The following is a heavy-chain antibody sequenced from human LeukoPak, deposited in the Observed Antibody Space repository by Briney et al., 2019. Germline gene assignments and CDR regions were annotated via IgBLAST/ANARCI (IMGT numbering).Heavy chain of an antibody. CDR1: GFTFSSYW. CDR2: IKQDGSEK. CDR3: ARAVDCGSTSCYGGDDY. Sequence: GGSLRLSCAASGFTFSSYWMSWVRQAPGKGLEWVANIKQDGSEKYYVDSVKGRFTISRDNAKNSLYLQMNSLRAEDTAVYYCARAVDCGSTSCYGGDDYWGQGTLVTVSS. V-gene: IGHV3-7*01. D-gene: IGHD2-2*01. J-gene: IGHJ4*02.